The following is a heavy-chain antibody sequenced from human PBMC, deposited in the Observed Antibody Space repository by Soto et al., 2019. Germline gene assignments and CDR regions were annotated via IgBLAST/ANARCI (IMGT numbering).Heavy chain of an antibody. D-gene: IGHD3-3*01. V-gene: IGHV3-23*01. J-gene: IGHJ3*02. CDR1: GFTFSSYA. CDR2: ISGSGGST. CDR3: AKGRRFWSGYSPLNDAFDI. Sequence: EVQLLESGGGLVQPGGSLRLSCAASGFTFSSYAMSWVRQAPGKGLEWVSAISGSGGSTYYADSVKGRFTISRDNSKNTLYLQMSSLRAEDTAVYYCAKGRRFWSGYSPLNDAFDIWGQGTMVTVSS.